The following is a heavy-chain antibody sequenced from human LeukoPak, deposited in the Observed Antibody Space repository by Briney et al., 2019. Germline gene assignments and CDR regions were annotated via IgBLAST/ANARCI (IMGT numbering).Heavy chain of an antibody. CDR2: ISSSAINI. J-gene: IGHJ4*02. Sequence: GGSLRLSCVASGFTFSNYEMTWVRQAPGKGLEWVSYISSSAINIYYADSVKGRFTISRDNAKKSLYLQMNSLRAEDTAVYYCASAAGWESAYWGQGTLVTVSS. V-gene: IGHV3-48*03. CDR3: ASAAGWESAY. CDR1: GFTFSNYE. D-gene: IGHD1-26*01.